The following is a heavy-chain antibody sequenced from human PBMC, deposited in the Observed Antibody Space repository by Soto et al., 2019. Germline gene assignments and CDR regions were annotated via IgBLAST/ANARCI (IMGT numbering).Heavy chain of an antibody. CDR3: ARGGDSGYLIYYYGMDV. CDR1: GFTFSSYA. Sequence: GGSLRLSCAASGFTFSSYAMHWVRQAPGKGLEWVAVISYDGSNKYYADSVKGRFTISRDNSKNTLYLQMNSLRAEDTAVYYCARGGDSGYLIYYYGMDVWGQGTTVTVSS. J-gene: IGHJ6*02. CDR2: ISYDGSNK. V-gene: IGHV3-30-3*01. D-gene: IGHD5-12*01.